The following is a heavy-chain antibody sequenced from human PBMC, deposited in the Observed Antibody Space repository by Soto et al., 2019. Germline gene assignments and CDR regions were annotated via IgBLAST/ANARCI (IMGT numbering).Heavy chain of an antibody. Sequence: PGGSLRLSCATSGFTVSNYAMSWVRQAPGKGLEWVSGISGSGGSTYYADSVKGRFTISRDNSKNTLYLQMNSLRAEDTAVYYCAPLRGYSSGWYYFDYWGQGTLVTVSS. J-gene: IGHJ4*02. CDR3: APLRGYSSGWYYFDY. V-gene: IGHV3-23*01. CDR1: GFTVSNYA. CDR2: ISGSGGST. D-gene: IGHD6-19*01.